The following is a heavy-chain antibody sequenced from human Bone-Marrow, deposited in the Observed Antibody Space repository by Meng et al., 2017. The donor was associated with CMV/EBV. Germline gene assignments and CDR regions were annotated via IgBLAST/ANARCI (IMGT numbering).Heavy chain of an antibody. J-gene: IGHJ6*02. Sequence: WASLTLSCTVSGGSISSYYWSWIRQPPGKGLEWIGYIYYSGSTNYNPSLKSRVTISVDTSKNQFYLKLSSVTAADTAVYYCARLKPSVYYDFGMDVWGQGTTVTVSS. V-gene: IGHV4-59*12. D-gene: IGHD1-14*01. CDR2: IYYSGST. CDR1: GGSISSYY. CDR3: ARLKPSVYYDFGMDV.